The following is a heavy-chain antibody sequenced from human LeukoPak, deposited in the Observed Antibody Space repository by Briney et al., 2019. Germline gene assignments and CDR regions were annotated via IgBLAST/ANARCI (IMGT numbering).Heavy chain of an antibody. J-gene: IGHJ4*02. V-gene: IGHV5-51*01. Sequence: GESLKIFCKGSGYSFTNYWIGWVRQMPGKGLEWMGIIYPGDSDTRYSPSFQGQVTISADKSISTAYLQWSSLKASDTAIYYCARHETGPYFDYWGQGTLVTVSS. CDR2: IYPGDSDT. CDR1: GYSFTNYW. CDR3: ARHETGPYFDY. D-gene: IGHD1-1*01.